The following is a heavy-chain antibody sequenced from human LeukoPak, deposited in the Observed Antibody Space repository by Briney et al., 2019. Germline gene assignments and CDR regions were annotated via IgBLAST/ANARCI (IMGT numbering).Heavy chain of an antibody. J-gene: IGHJ4*02. CDR1: GFTFSSYA. Sequence: GGSLRLSCAASGFTFSSYAMSWVRQAPGKGLEWVANIKQDGSEKYYVDSVKGRFTISRDNAKNSLYLQMNSLRAEDTAVYYCARVVWYGYFDYWGQGTLVTVSS. V-gene: IGHV3-7*01. CDR2: IKQDGSEK. CDR3: ARVVWYGYFDY. D-gene: IGHD3/OR15-3a*01.